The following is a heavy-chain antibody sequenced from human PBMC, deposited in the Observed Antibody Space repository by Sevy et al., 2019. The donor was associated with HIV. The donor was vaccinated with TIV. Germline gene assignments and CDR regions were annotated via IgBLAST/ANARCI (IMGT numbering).Heavy chain of an antibody. D-gene: IGHD6-19*01. CDR2: INPNNGGT. V-gene: IGHV1-2*02. Sequence: ASVKVSCKASGHTFTGYYMLWVRQAPGQGLEWMGWINPNNGGTNYEQQFQGTVTMTRETSISTAYMELSTLRSDDTAVYYCARSLLNSSGWPDGAFDIWGQGPMVTVSS. J-gene: IGHJ3*02. CDR3: ARSLLNSSGWPDGAFDI. CDR1: GHTFTGYY.